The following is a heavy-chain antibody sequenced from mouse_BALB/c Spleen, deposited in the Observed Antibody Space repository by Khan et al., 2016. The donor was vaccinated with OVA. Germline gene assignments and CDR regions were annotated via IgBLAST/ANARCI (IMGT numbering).Heavy chain of an antibody. J-gene: IGHJ3*01. Sequence: MQLKQSGPDLVKPGASVKISCKASGYSFTVYYMTWVKQSHGKSPEWIGRVNPNNGDTNYNQNFKGKAILTVDKSSNTAYMELRSLTSEDSAVFYCARGYEFFPYWGQGTLVTVSA. CDR1: GYSFTVYY. V-gene: IGHV1-26*01. CDR3: ARGYEFFPY. D-gene: IGHD2-12*01. CDR2: VNPNNGDT.